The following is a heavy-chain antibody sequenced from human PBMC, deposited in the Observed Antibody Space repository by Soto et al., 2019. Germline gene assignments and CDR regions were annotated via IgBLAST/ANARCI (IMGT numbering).Heavy chain of an antibody. Sequence: QVQLEQSGPEVKRPGTSVKVSCKASGGAFGCYSVSWVRQAPGQGLEWIGGVIPVFNTSNYSLKFQGRVAISADESTSTVFMELRSLRSEDTALYYCARGDEMTAVTIFEYWGQGTLVTVSS. CDR2: VIPVFNTS. CDR1: GGAFGCYS. D-gene: IGHD2-2*01. CDR3: ARGDEMTAVTIFEY. V-gene: IGHV1-69*01. J-gene: IGHJ4*02.